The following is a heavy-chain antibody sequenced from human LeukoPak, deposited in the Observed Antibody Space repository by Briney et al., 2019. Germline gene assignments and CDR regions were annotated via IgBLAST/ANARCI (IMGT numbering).Heavy chain of an antibody. CDR2: IKEDGSEK. J-gene: IGHJ4*02. Sequence: GGSLRLSCAASGFTFSSHWMNWVRQAPGKGLEWVANIKEDGSEKYYVDSVKGRFTISRDNAKNSLCLQMNSLRAEDTAMYYCARDRGYFDNWGQGTLVTVSS. CDR1: GFTFSSHW. CDR3: ARDRGYFDN. V-gene: IGHV3-7*01.